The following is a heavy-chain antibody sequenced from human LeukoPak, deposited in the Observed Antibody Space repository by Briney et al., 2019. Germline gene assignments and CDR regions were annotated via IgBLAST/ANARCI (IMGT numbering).Heavy chain of an antibody. Sequence: ASVKVSCKASGYTFTGYYMHWVRQAPGQGLEWMGWINPNSGGTNYAQKFQGRVTMTRDTSISTAYMELSRLRSDDTALYYCARDSGYSYASDYWGQGTLVTVSS. CDR3: ARDSGYSYASDY. CDR1: GYTFTGYY. D-gene: IGHD5-18*01. V-gene: IGHV1-2*02. CDR2: INPNSGGT. J-gene: IGHJ4*02.